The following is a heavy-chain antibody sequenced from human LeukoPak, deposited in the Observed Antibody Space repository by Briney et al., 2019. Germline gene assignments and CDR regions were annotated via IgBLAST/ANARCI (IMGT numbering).Heavy chain of an antibody. V-gene: IGHV3-15*01. Sequence: PGGSLRLSCAASGFTFRNASMSWVRQAPGKGLEWVGRIKSKTDGGTTDYAAPVKGRFTISRDNSKNTLYLQMNSLRAEDTAVYYCARGYYGDYVHYFDYWGQGTLVTVSS. D-gene: IGHD4-17*01. CDR2: IKSKTDGGTT. CDR3: ARGYYGDYVHYFDY. CDR1: GFTFRNAS. J-gene: IGHJ4*02.